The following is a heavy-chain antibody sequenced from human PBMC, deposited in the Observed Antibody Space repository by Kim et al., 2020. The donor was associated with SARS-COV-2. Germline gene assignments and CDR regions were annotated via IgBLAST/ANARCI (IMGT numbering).Heavy chain of an antibody. D-gene: IGHD6-6*01. Sequence: KYYQDSVKDRFPISRDNSKNTLYLQMNSRRAEDTAVYYCARDSRPQFDPWGQGTLVTVSS. CDR2: K. J-gene: IGHJ5*02. V-gene: IGHV3-30*01. CDR3: ARDSRPQFDP.